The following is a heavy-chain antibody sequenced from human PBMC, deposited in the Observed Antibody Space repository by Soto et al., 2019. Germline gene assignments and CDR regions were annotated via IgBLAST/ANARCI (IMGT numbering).Heavy chain of an antibody. D-gene: IGHD4-17*01. CDR3: ARRTVTTAGYFDY. V-gene: IGHV4-30-4*01. CDR2: IYYFGST. J-gene: IGHJ4*02. Sequence: SETLSLTCTVSGGSISSGYYYWSWIRQPPGKGLEWIGYIYYFGSTYYNPSLKSRITISVDTSKNQFSLKLNSVTAADTAVYYCARRTVTTAGYFDYWGQGTLVTVSS. CDR1: GGSISSGYYY.